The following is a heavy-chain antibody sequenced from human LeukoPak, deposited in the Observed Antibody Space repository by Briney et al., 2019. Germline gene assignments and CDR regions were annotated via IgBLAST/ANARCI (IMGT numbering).Heavy chain of an antibody. D-gene: IGHD3-22*01. V-gene: IGHV3-21*01. CDR2: ISSSSSYI. Sequence: GGSLRLSCAASGFTSSSYSMNWVRQAPGKGLEWVSSISSSSSYIYYADSVKGRFTISRDNAKNSLYLQMNSLRAEDTAVYYCASSLVVINAPFDYWGQGTLVTVSS. J-gene: IGHJ4*02. CDR3: ASSLVVINAPFDY. CDR1: GFTSSSYS.